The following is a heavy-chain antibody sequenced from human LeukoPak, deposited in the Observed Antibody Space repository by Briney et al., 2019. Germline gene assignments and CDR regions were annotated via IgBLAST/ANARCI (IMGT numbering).Heavy chain of an antibody. J-gene: IGHJ4*02. CDR3: ARDFGGPTGTAYYFDY. V-gene: IGHV3-33*08. D-gene: IGHD1-1*01. Sequence: PGGSLRLSCVASGFTFSSYGMHWVRQAPGKGLEWVAVIWYDGSNKYYADSVKGRFTISRDNSKNTLYLQMNSLRAEDTAVYYCARDFGGPTGTAYYFDYWGQGTLVTVSS. CDR2: IWYDGSNK. CDR1: GFTFSSYG.